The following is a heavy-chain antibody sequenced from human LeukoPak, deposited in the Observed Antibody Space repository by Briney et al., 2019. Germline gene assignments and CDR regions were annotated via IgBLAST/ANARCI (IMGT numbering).Heavy chain of an antibody. D-gene: IGHD6-19*01. CDR3: ARETRAVAGIRTNDY. J-gene: IGHJ4*02. V-gene: IGHV7-4-1*02. Sequence: GASVKVSCKASGYSFTTYVLNWVRQAPGQGLEWMGWINTNTGNPTYAQGFTGRFVFSLDTSVSTACLQISSLKVEDTAVYYCARETRAVAGIRTNDYWGQGTLVTVSS. CDR2: INTNTGNP. CDR1: GYSFTTYV.